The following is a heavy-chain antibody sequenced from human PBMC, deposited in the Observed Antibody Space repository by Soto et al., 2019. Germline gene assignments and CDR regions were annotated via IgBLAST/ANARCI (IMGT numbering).Heavy chain of an antibody. V-gene: IGHV4-59*01. CDR2: IYYSGST. J-gene: IGHJ4*02. Sequence: SENLFLPFTVSCCSLNCYYRSLIRQPPGKGLEWIGYIYYSGSTNYNPSLKSRVTISVDTSKNQFSLKLSSVTAADTAVYYCARAAGYSSSWYYFDYWGQGTLVTVSS. CDR3: ARAAGYSSSWYYFDY. CDR1: CCSLNCYY. D-gene: IGHD6-13*01.